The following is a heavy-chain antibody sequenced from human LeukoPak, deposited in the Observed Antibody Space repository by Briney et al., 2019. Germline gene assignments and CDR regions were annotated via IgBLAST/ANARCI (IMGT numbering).Heavy chain of an antibody. CDR1: GVTFSSYA. Sequence: GGSLRLSCAASGVTFSSYAMHWVRQAPGKGLEWVAVISYDGSNKYYTDSVKGRFTISRDNSKNTLYLQMNSLRADDTAVYYCAREVRGDYFDFWGQGTLVTVSS. CDR3: AREVRGDYFDF. CDR2: ISYDGSNK. V-gene: IGHV3-30*14. J-gene: IGHJ4*02. D-gene: IGHD3-16*01.